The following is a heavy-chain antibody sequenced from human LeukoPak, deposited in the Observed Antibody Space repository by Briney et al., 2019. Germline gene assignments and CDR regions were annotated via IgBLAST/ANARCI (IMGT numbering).Heavy chain of an antibody. CDR2: IRHDGNSK. Sequence: AGGSLRLSCAASGFTFSSYGMHWVRQAPGRALEWVAFIRHDGNSKHYADSVTGRFTISRDNSKNTLYLQMNSLRPEDTAVYYCAKDFCSTSCYEAYWGQGTLVTVSS. CDR1: GFTFSSYG. J-gene: IGHJ4*02. D-gene: IGHD2-2*01. CDR3: AKDFCSTSCYEAY. V-gene: IGHV3-30*02.